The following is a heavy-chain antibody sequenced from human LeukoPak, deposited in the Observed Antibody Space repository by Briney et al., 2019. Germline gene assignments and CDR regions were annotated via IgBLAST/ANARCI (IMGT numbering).Heavy chain of an antibody. CDR1: GSTFSSYG. D-gene: IGHD3-16*01. Sequence: GGSLRLSCVVSGSTFSSYGMNWVRQAPAKGLEWISYISGSSSTIHYADSVKGRFTVSRDNAKNSLYLQMNSLRAEDTAVYYCARDKGGLYYYGMDVWGQGTTVTVSS. J-gene: IGHJ6*02. V-gene: IGHV3-48*04. CDR2: ISGSSSTI. CDR3: ARDKGGLYYYGMDV.